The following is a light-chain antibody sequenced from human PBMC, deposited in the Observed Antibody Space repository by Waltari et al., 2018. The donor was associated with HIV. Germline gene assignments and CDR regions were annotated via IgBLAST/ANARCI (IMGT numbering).Light chain of an antibody. Sequence: VMMTQYPPSLRVTLGAAASISCKSSQSLESTDENIYLNWFHQRPGHPPRRLIYKVSNRDSGVPDRFSGSGSDTDFTLKITGVQAEDVGVYFCMQGSYFLTFGGGTKVEV. CDR3: MQGSYFLT. V-gene: IGKV2-30*01. J-gene: IGKJ4*01. CDR2: KVS. CDR1: QSLESTDENIY.